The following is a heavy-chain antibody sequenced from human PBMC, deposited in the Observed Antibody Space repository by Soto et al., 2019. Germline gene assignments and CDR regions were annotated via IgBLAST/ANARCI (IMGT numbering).Heavy chain of an antibody. V-gene: IGHV3-23*01. CDR3: AKDRAVAGPDN. CDR2: ISGSGGST. J-gene: IGHJ4*02. D-gene: IGHD6-19*01. CDR1: GFTFSSYA. Sequence: GXSLRLSCAASGFTFSSYAISWVTQAPGKGLEWVSAISGSGGSTYYADSVKGRFTISRDNSKNTLYLQMNSLRAEDTAVYYCAKDRAVAGPDNWGQGTLVTVSS.